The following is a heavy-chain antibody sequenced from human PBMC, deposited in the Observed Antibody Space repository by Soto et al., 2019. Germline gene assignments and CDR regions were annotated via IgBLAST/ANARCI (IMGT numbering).Heavy chain of an antibody. CDR2: MYHSGST. Sequence: PSETLSLTCTVSGGSISSFSYYWGWIWQPPGKGLEWIGSMYHSGSTYYNPSLRSRVTISIDRSKNQFSLKLSSVTAADTAVYCCARVPDYWGQGILVTVSS. V-gene: IGHV4-39*07. CDR3: ARVPDY. CDR1: GGSISSFSYY. D-gene: IGHD2-2*01. J-gene: IGHJ4*02.